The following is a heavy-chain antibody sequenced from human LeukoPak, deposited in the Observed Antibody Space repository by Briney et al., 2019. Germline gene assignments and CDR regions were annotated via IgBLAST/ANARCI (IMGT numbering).Heavy chain of an antibody. D-gene: IGHD3-22*01. V-gene: IGHV1-69*13. CDR1: GGTFSSYA. J-gene: IGHJ3*02. CDR3: ARTITMIVGDDAFDI. CDR2: IIPIFGTA. Sequence: SVKVSCKASGGTFSSYAISWVRQAPGQGLEWMGGIIPIFGTANYAQKFQGRVTITADESTSTAYMELSSLRSEDTAVYYCARTITMIVGDDAFDIWGQGTMVTVSS.